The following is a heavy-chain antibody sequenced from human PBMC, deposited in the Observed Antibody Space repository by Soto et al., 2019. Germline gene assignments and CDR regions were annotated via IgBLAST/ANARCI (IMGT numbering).Heavy chain of an antibody. CDR3: ARNNWNDADAFDI. CDR2: ISYDGSNK. D-gene: IGHD1-20*01. J-gene: IGHJ3*02. CDR1: GFTFSSYA. V-gene: IGHV3-30-3*01. Sequence: QVQLVESGGGVVQPGRSLRLSCAASGFTFSSYAMHWVRQAPGKGLEWVAVISYDGSNKYYADSVKGRFTISRDNSKNTLYLQMNSLRAEDTAVYYCARNNWNDADAFDIWGQGTMVTVSS.